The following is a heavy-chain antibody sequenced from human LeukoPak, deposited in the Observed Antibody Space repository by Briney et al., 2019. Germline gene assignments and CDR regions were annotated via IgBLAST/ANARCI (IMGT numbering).Heavy chain of an antibody. J-gene: IGHJ4*02. V-gene: IGHV4-61*01. Sequence: PSETLSLTCTVSGGSVSSGTYFWTWVRQPPGKGLEWIGHIHYSVTTNYNPSLKSRVTMSLDTSKNQFSLKLTSVTAADTAIYFCARWGTYWGQGILVTVSS. CDR1: GGSVSSGTYF. CDR2: IHYSVTT. CDR3: ARWGTY. D-gene: IGHD7-27*01.